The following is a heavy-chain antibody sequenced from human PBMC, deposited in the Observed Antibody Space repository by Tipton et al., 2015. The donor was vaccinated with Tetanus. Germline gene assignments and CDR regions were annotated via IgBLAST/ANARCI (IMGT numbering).Heavy chain of an antibody. D-gene: IGHD3-22*01. CDR1: GDYLSDYY. J-gene: IGHJ5*02. Sequence: GLVKPSETLSLTCGVFGDYLSDYYWTWVRQPPGKGLEWIGEIHRGGSTNYNPSLKSRVSMSVDTAKNRISLPLTSVTAADMAVYYCARGAYSYDSSGYYYLLAPWGQGTLVTVSS. CDR2: IHRGGST. CDR3: ARGAYSYDSSGYYYLLAP. V-gene: IGHV4-34*01.